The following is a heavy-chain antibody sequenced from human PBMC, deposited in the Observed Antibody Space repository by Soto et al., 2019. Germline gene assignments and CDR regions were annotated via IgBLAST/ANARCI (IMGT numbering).Heavy chain of an antibody. CDR1: GGSISSSSYY. J-gene: IGHJ4*02. Sequence: SETLSLTCTVSGGSISSSSYYWGWIRQPPGKGLEWIGSIYYSGSTYYNPSLKSRVTISVDTSKNQFSLKLSSVTAADTAVYYCARRRNTDDYNWAYWGQGNLVIVCS. CDR3: ARRRNTDDYNWAY. D-gene: IGHD4-4*01. V-gene: IGHV4-39*01. CDR2: IYYSGST.